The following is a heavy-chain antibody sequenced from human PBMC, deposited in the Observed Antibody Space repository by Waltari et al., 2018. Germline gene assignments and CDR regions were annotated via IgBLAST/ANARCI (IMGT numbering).Heavy chain of an antibody. J-gene: IGHJ5*02. CDR2: FYTSGST. V-gene: IGHV4-61*02. D-gene: IGHD3-3*01. CDR3: AREGGDFWSGYNWFNP. CDR1: GGSVRSDTYY. Sequence: QVQLQESGPGLVKPSQTLSLTCTVSGGSVRSDTYYWSWIRQPAGRGLELIGRFYTSGSTKYNPTLKSRVTLSIDTSRNQFSLKLRSVTVADTAVYYCAREGGDFWSGYNWFNPWGQGTLVTVSS.